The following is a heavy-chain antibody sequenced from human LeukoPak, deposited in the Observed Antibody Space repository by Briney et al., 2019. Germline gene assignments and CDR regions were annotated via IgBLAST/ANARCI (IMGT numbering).Heavy chain of an antibody. D-gene: IGHD4-23*01. CDR3: ARLNGGSYYFDY. CDR1: GYTFTGYY. J-gene: IGHJ4*02. Sequence: ASVKVSCKASGYTFTGYYMHWVRQAPGQGLEWMGWINPNSGGTNYAQKFQGRVTMTRDTSISTAYMELSRLRSDDTAVYYCARLNGGSYYFDYWGQGTLVTVSS. CDR2: INPNSGGT. V-gene: IGHV1-2*02.